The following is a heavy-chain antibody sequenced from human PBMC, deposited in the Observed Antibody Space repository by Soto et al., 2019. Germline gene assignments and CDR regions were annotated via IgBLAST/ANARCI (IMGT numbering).Heavy chain of an antibody. CDR2: ISGSGGST. CDR3: AKLHAGIVGTIYTSFEC. Sequence: GGSLRLSCAASGFTFSSYAMSWVRQAPGKGLEWVSAISGSGGSTYYADSVKGRFTISRDNSKNTLYLQMNGLRAEDTAVYYCAKLHAGIVGTIYTSFECWSQGSLVSVSS. J-gene: IGHJ4*02. V-gene: IGHV3-23*01. CDR1: GFTFSSYA. D-gene: IGHD5-12*01.